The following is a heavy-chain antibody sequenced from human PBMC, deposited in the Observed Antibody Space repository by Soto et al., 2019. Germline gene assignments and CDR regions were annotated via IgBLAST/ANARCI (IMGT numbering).Heavy chain of an antibody. Sequence: GSLRLSCAASKFTFSTYAMTWVRQAPGKGLEWVSDISGSGDNTYYADSVKGRFTISRDNSKSTLYLQMNSLRAEDTAVYYCANWGKSGSDYWGQGTLVTVSS. CDR1: KFTFSTYA. D-gene: IGHD3-16*01. V-gene: IGHV3-23*01. J-gene: IGHJ4*02. CDR3: ANWGKSGSDY. CDR2: ISGSGDNT.